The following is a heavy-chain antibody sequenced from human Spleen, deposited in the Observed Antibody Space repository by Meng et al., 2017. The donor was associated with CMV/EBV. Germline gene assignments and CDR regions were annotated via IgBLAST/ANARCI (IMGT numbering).Heavy chain of an antibody. D-gene: IGHD2/OR15-2a*01. V-gene: IGHV3-13*03. Sequence: FTLSNYDQHWVRQATGKGLEWVSTIGTAGDTYYPGSVKGQFTISRDNAKNSLYLQMNSLRAGDTAVYYCVRGGGVIVGRRLGHWFDPWGQGTLVTVSS. J-gene: IGHJ5*02. CDR2: IGTAGDT. CDR3: VRGGGVIVGRRLGHWFDP. CDR1: FTLSNYD.